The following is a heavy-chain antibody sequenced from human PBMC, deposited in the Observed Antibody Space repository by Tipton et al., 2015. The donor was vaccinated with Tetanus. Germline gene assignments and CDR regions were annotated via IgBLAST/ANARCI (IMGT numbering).Heavy chain of an antibody. CDR2: INYSGSS. V-gene: IGHV4-30-2*01. D-gene: IGHD3-3*01. CDR3: ARIHDFLSGHFDF. Sequence: TLSLTCTVSGGSFTSDNSYWSWIRKQPGKGLEWIGYINYSGSSYYSPSLKSRVSISVDGSNNQFSLDLNSVTAADTAVYYCARIHDFLSGHFDFWGQGTLVAVSS. J-gene: IGHJ4*02. CDR1: GGSFTSDNSY.